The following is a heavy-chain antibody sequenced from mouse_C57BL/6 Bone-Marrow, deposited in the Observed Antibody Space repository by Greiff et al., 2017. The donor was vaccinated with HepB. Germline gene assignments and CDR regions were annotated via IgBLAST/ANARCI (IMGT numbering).Heavy chain of an antibody. D-gene: IGHD1-1*01. CDR1: GYTFTDYE. J-gene: IGHJ3*01. CDR2: IDPETGGT. Sequence: VQRVESGAELVRPGASVTLSCKASGYTFTDYEMHWVKQTPVHGLEWIGAIDPETGGTAYNQKFKGKAILTADKSSSTAYMELRSLTSEDSAVYYCTRTVEGAYWGQGTLVTVSA. V-gene: IGHV1-15*01. CDR3: TRTVEGAY.